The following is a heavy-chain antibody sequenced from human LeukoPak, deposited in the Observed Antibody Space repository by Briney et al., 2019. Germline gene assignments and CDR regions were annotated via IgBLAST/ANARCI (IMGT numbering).Heavy chain of an antibody. J-gene: IGHJ4*02. CDR2: ISKSGSDT. Sequence: GGSLRLSCAASGFTFSDYYMSWIRQAPGKGLEWVSYISKSGSDTNFADSVKGRFTISRDNAKNSLYLQMNSLRGEDTAVYYCARVGATGTSDYWGQGSLVTVS. D-gene: IGHD1-1*01. V-gene: IGHV3-11*06. CDR3: ARVGATGTSDY. CDR1: GFTFSDYY.